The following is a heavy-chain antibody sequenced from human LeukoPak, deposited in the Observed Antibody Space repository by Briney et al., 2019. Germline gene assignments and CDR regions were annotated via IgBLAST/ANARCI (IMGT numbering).Heavy chain of an antibody. V-gene: IGHV3-74*01. CDR2: INTDGSYT. J-gene: IGHJ4*02. Sequence: GGSLRLSCAASGFTFSNYWMHWVRQAPGKGLVWVSRINTDGSYTSYADSVKGRFTISRDSARNTLFLQMNSLRDENTAVYYCARDLTGAVDYWGQGTLVTVSS. D-gene: IGHD4/OR15-4a*01. CDR1: GFTFSNYW. CDR3: ARDLTGAVDY.